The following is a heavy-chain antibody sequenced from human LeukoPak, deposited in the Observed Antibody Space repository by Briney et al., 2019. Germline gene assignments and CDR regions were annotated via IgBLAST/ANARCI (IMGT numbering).Heavy chain of an antibody. CDR2: IYYSGST. Sequence: PSETLSLTCTVSGGSISNYYWSWMRQPPGKGLEWIGYIYYSGSTNYNPSLKSRVTISVDTSKNQFSLKLTSVTAADTAVYYCASRAYYDSSGLDYWGQGILVTVSS. J-gene: IGHJ4*02. CDR1: GGSISNYY. V-gene: IGHV4-59*08. D-gene: IGHD3-22*01. CDR3: ASRAYYDSSGLDY.